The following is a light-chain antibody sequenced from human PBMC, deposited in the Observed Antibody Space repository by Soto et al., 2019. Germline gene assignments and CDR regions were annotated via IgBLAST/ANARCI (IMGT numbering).Light chain of an antibody. J-gene: IGLJ1*01. CDR2: YDD. V-gene: IGLV1-36*01. Sequence: QSVLTQPPSVSEAPRQRVTISCSGSSSNIGNNAVNWYQQLPGQAPKIVIYYDDLLTSGVSDRFSGSKSGISASLAISDLQSDDEADYYCAAWDDNLNAYVFGPGTKGTAL. CDR3: AAWDDNLNAYV. CDR1: SSNIGNNA.